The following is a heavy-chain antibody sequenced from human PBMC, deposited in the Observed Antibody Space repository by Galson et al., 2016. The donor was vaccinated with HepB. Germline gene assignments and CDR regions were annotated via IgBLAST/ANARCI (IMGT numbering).Heavy chain of an antibody. J-gene: IGHJ4*02. CDR3: ARRGYYGSGNPFDY. D-gene: IGHD3-10*01. Sequence: SETLSLTCAVSGASITNYTWWSWVRQSPGKGLEWIGEIFHGGSTNYHPSLKSRVAISVDKSRNHLSLKLTSVTAADTAVYYCARRGYYGSGNPFDYWGQGILVAVSS. CDR1: GASITNYTW. CDR2: IFHGGST. V-gene: IGHV4-4*02.